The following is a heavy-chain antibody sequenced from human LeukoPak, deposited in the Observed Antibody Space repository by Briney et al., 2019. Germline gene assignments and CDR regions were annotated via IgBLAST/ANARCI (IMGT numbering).Heavy chain of an antibody. J-gene: IGHJ6*03. Sequence: GGSLRLSCAASGFSVSSNYMNWVRQAPGKGLEWVSVIYSSGYTYYADSVKGRFTISRDNSKNTLFLQLNSLGAEDTAVYYCARAAAAVATNYYYYMDVWGKGTTVTVSS. V-gene: IGHV3-53*01. D-gene: IGHD5-24*01. CDR1: GFSVSSNY. CDR3: ARAAAAVATNYYYYMDV. CDR2: IYSSGYT.